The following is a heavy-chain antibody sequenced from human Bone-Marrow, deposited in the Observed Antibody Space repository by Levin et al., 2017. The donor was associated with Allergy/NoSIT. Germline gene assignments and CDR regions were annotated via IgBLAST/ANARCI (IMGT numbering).Heavy chain of an antibody. V-gene: IGHV4-34*01. D-gene: IGHD6-13*01. J-gene: IGHJ5*02. Sequence: SQTLSLTCAVYGGSFSGYYWSWIRQPPGKGLEWIGEINHSGSTNYNPSLKSRVTISVDTSKNQFSLKLSSVTAAETAVYYCARGTRIAAAGTTSAWFDPWGQGTLVTVSS. CDR2: INHSGST. CDR3: ARGTRIAAAGTTSAWFDP. CDR1: GGSFSGYY.